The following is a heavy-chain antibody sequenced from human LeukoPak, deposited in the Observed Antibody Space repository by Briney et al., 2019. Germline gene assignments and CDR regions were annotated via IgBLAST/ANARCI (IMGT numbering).Heavy chain of an antibody. V-gene: IGHV3-7*01. D-gene: IGHD3/OR15-3a*01. J-gene: IGHJ4*02. CDR1: GFVFSTYW. Sequence: GGSLRLSCAASGFVFSTYWMTWVRQAPGKGLELVANINLDGTEEHYVDSSLKGRFTISRDNANNSLYMQMTSLRVEDTAVYYCASGRHDFLHWGQGTLVTVSS. CDR2: INLDGTEE. CDR3: ASGRHDFLH.